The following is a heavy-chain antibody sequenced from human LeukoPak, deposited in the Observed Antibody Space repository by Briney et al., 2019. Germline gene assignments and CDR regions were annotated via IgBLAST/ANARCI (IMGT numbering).Heavy chain of an antibody. CDR2: ISSSGSTI. V-gene: IGHV3-48*03. J-gene: IGHJ4*02. CDR1: GFTFSSYE. Sequence: GGSLRLSCAASGFTFSSYEMNWVRQAPGKGLEWVSYISSSGSTIYYADSVKGRFTISRDNAKNSLYLQMNSLRAEDTAVYYCVREPYTTPPLGWDYWGQGTLVTVSS. CDR3: VREPYTTPPLGWDY. D-gene: IGHD6-19*01.